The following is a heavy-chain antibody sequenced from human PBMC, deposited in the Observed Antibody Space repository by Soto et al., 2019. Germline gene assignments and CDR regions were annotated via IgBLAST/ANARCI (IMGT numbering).Heavy chain of an antibody. Sequence: QVQLVESGGGVVQPGGSLRLSCAVSGFTFSTYDMHWVRQAPGKGLEWVEVISYDTSYKNHVDSVKGRFTISRDNSKNTLYLQMTSLRAEDTAVYYCAKVSIAKSSAVTFDSWGQGTLVTVSS. D-gene: IGHD2-15*01. CDR1: GFTFSTYD. V-gene: IGHV3-30*18. CDR2: ISYDTSYK. J-gene: IGHJ4*02. CDR3: AKVSIAKSSAVTFDS.